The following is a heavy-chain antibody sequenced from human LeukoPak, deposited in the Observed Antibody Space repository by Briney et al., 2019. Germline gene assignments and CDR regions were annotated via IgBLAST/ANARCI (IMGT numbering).Heavy chain of an antibody. CDR2: INWNGGST. CDR1: GFIFEKSD. Sequence: GGSLKLSCAASGFIFEKSDMSWVRQVPGKGLEWVSGINWNGGSTGYADSVKGRFTISRDNTKNSVYLQMNSLRAEDTAVYYCATGPDWGQGTLVTVSS. V-gene: IGHV3-20*04. CDR3: ATGPD. J-gene: IGHJ4*02. D-gene: IGHD7-27*01.